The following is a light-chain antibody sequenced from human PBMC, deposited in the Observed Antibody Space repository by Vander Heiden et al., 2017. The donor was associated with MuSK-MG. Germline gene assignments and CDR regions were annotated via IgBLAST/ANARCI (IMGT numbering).Light chain of an antibody. V-gene: IGKV3-11*01. J-gene: IGKJ5*01. CDR3: LQSRNWPRIT. CDR1: QSVNTY. CDR2: DAS. Sequence: EIVLTQSPATLSLSPGERATLSCRASQSVNTYLAWYQQKPGQAPRLLISDASNRATGIPARFSGSGSGTDFTLTISSLEPEDFAVYYCLQSRNWPRITFGQGTRLEIK.